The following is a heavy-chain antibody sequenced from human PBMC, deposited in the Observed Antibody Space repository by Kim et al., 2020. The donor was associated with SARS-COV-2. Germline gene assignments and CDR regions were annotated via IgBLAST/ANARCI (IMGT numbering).Heavy chain of an antibody. J-gene: IGHJ4*02. V-gene: IGHV3-30*03. CDR1: GFTFSSYG. CDR3: ATARSGSYLPYDFDY. Sequence: GGSLRLSCAASGFTFSSYGMHWVRQAPGKGLEWVAVISYDGSNKYYADSVKGRFTISRDNSKNTLYLQMNSLRAEDTAVYYCATARSGSYLPYDFDYWGQGTLVTVSS. D-gene: IGHD1-26*01. CDR2: ISYDGSNK.